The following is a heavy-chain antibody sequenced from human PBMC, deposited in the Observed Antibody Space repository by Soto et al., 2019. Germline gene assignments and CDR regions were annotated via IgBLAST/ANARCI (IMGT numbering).Heavy chain of an antibody. Sequence: SETLSLTCTVSGGSISSYYWSWIRQPPGKGLEWIGYIYYSGSTNYNPSLKSRVTISVDTSKNQFSLKLSSVTAADTAVYYCARRGYSDGFYMDVWGKGTTVT. CDR2: IYYSGST. CDR1: GGSISSYY. CDR3: ARRGYSDGFYMDV. V-gene: IGHV4-59*08. J-gene: IGHJ6*03. D-gene: IGHD5-12*01.